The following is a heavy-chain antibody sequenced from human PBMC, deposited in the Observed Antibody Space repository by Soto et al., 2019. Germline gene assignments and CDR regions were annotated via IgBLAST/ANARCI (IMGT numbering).Heavy chain of an antibody. CDR1: GFTFATYP. CDR2: ISPSGDST. CDR3: ARKPLGAYYMDV. Sequence: EVQLMEFGGGLVQPGGSLRLSCTASGFTFATYPMHWVRQAPGKGLEFVSAISPSGDSTYYASSVKDRFIISRDNSKNTLFLQMGSLRPEDTAVYYCARKPLGAYYMDVWGKGTTVTVSS. J-gene: IGHJ6*03. V-gene: IGHV3-64*01.